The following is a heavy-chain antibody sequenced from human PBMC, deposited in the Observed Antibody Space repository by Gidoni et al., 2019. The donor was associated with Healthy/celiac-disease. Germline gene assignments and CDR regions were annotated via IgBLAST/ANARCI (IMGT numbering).Heavy chain of an antibody. CDR1: GGSVSGYY. CDR2: VNHSGST. V-gene: IGHV4-34*01. D-gene: IGHD6-19*01. Sequence: QVQLQQWAAGLLKPSETRSTPSAVHGGSVSGYYLSWIRQPPGKGLEWIGEVNHSGSTNYTPSLKSRVTISVDTSKNHFSLKLCPVTAADPAVYYCARGTRRSSGLTYLYFDLWGRGTLGTVSS. J-gene: IGHJ2*01. CDR3: ARGTRRSSGLTYLYFDL.